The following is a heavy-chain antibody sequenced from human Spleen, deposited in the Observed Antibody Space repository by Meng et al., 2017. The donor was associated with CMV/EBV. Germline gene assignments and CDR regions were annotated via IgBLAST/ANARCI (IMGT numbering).Heavy chain of an antibody. CDR2: ITNSGSRE. Sequence: GGSLRLSCTASGFTFSDEYMIWIRQPPGKGLEWVSYITNSGSREHYADSVKGRFAVSRDNAKNSLYLQMNSLRSEDTAVYYCARDQSNHSYGMDVWGQGTTVTVSS. J-gene: IGHJ6*02. CDR3: ARDQSNHSYGMDV. V-gene: IGHV3-11*01. D-gene: IGHD1-14*01. CDR1: GFTFSDEY.